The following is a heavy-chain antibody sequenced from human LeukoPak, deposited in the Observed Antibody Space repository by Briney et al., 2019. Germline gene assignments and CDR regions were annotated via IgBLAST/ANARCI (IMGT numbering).Heavy chain of an antibody. CDR3: ARQRSYPDYFDY. D-gene: IGHD1-26*01. J-gene: IGHJ4*02. V-gene: IGHV5-51*01. CDR2: MYPGDSDT. CDR1: GYSFTSYW. Sequence: RGESLNISCKGSGYSFTSYWIGWVRQMPGKGLEWMGIMYPGDSDTRYSPSFQGQVTISADKSISTAYLQWSSLKASDTAMYYCARQRSYPDYFDYWGQGTLVTVSS.